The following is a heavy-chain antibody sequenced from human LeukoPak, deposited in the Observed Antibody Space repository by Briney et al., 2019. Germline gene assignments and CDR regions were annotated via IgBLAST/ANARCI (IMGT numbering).Heavy chain of an antibody. J-gene: IGHJ4*02. Sequence: SETLSLTCTVSGDSISGSYWSWIRQPPGQGLEYIGYIYSSGATNYNPSLKSRFTISVDTSRNQLFLKLTSVTAADTAVYFCAKKGGSGNLVYFDYWGQGALVTVSS. D-gene: IGHD3-10*01. CDR2: IYSSGAT. V-gene: IGHV4-4*09. CDR1: GDSISGSY. CDR3: AKKGGSGNLVYFDY.